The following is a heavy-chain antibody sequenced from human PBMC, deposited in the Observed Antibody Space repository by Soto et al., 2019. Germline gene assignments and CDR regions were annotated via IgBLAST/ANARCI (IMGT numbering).Heavy chain of an antibody. CDR1: GYSFTSYW. CDR2: IDPSDSYT. V-gene: IGHV5-10-1*01. J-gene: IGHJ3*02. Sequence: PGESLKISCKGSGYSFTSYWISWVRQMPGKGLGWMGRIDPSDSYTNYSPSFQGHVTISADKSISTAYLQWSSLKASDTAMYYCARLPDYYGSGSYPRGAFDIWGQGTMVTVSS. D-gene: IGHD3-10*01. CDR3: ARLPDYYGSGSYPRGAFDI.